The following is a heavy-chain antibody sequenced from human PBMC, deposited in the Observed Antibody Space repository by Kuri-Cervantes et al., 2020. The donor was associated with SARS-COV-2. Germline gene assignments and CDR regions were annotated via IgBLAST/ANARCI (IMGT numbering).Heavy chain of an antibody. CDR3: ARLEIPXVAAAYAY. V-gene: IGHV4-59*08. CDR2: IYYSGST. D-gene: IGHD6-13*01. CDR1: GGSISSYY. Sequence: GSLRLSCTVSGGSISSYYWSWIRQPPGKGLEWIGYIYYSGSTNYNPSLKSRITISVDTSKNQFSLKLSSVTAADTAVYYCARLEIPXVAAAYAYWGQGTLVTVSS. J-gene: IGHJ4*02.